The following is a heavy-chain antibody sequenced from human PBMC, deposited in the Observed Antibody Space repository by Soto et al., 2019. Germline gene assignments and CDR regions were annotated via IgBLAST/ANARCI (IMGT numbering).Heavy chain of an antibody. J-gene: IGHJ4*02. CDR1: GLTLSHAW. CDR2: IKTKVEGGTM. CDR3: GADLPGVRTNWGFDY. Sequence: EVQLVESGGGFVEPGGSLRLSCVGSGLTLSHAWMTWVRQAPGKGLEWVGRIKTKVEGGTMDYAAPVKGRFSVSRDDSENTFYLHLSSLQSEDTAMYYCGADLPGVRTNWGFDYWGQGTLVTVSS. D-gene: IGHD7-27*01. V-gene: IGHV3-15*07.